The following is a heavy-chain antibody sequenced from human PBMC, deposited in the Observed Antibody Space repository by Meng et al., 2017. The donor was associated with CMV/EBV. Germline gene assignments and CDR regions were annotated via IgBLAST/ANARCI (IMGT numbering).Heavy chain of an antibody. Sequence: SVKVSCKASGGTFSSYAISWVRQAPGQGLEWMGGIIPIFGTANYAQKFQGRVTITTDESTSTAYMELSRLRSDDTAVYYCARDLRVPARPLYYYYGMDVWGQGTTVTVSS. V-gene: IGHV1-69*05. CDR1: GGTFSSYA. CDR3: ARDLRVPARPLYYYYGMDV. D-gene: IGHD2-2*01. CDR2: IIPIFGTA. J-gene: IGHJ6*02.